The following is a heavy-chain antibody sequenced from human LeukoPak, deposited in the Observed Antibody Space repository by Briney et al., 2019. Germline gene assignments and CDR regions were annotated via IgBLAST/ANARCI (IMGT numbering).Heavy chain of an antibody. CDR3: AKTTTGYSSGRFPGWPVDY. J-gene: IGHJ4*02. D-gene: IGHD6-19*01. V-gene: IGHV3-23*01. CDR2: FGSGGST. CDR1: DSRLAAMP. Sequence: GGSLSSPVQPLDSRLAAMPCTGSARLQGRDWSGSQVFGSGGSTHYADSVKGRFTISRDNSKNTVYLQMNSLRAEDTAVYYCAKTTTGYSSGRFPGWPVDYWGQGTLVTVSS.